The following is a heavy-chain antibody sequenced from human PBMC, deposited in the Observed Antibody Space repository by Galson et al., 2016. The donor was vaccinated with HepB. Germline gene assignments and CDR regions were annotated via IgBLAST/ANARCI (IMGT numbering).Heavy chain of an antibody. D-gene: IGHD1-26*01. CDR1: GDSISSSNW. J-gene: IGHJ4*02. Sequence: SETLSLTCAVSGDSISSSNWWSWVRQPPGKGLECIGFIYYSGSTNYNPSLKSRVTISVDTSKNQFSLKLNSVTAADTAVYYCARLLAAPKYYFDYWGQGTLGTVSS. CDR3: ARLLAAPKYYFDY. CDR2: IYYSGST. V-gene: IGHV4-4*02.